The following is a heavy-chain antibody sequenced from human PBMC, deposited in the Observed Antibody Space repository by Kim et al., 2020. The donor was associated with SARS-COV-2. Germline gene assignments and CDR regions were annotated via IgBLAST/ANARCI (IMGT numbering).Heavy chain of an antibody. CDR1: GFTSPNFG. V-gene: IGHV1-18*01. Sequence: ASVKVSCKASGFTSPNFGISWVRQAPGQGLQWLGWISVYGGQTNYAQKFQDRVTMTIDTSTATAYMELRSLTSDDTAMIYCARDDGVAGADTFDSWGQGTRVTVSS. CDR2: ISVYGGQT. D-gene: IGHD6-13*01. CDR3: ARDDGVAGADTFDS. J-gene: IGHJ4*02.